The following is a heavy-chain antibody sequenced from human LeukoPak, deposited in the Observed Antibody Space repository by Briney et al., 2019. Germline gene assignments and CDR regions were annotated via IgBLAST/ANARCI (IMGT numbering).Heavy chain of an antibody. Sequence: ASVKVSCKASGYTFTSYYMHWVRQAPGQGLEWMGIINPSGGSTSYAQKFQGRVTMTRDTSTSTVYMELSSLRSEDTAVYYCATYYYGSGSYHPYYFDYWGQGTLVTVSS. V-gene: IGHV1-46*01. CDR3: ATYYYGSGSYHPYYFDY. CDR1: GYTFTSYY. CDR2: INPSGGST. J-gene: IGHJ4*02. D-gene: IGHD3-10*01.